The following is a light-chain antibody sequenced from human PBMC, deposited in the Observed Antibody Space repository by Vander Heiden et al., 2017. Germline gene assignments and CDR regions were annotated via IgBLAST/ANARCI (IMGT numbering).Light chain of an antibody. CDR3: QQGHSLPRT. Sequence: DVQMTQSPSSLSASVGDSVSITCRASQNVANYLNWYQQTPGKAPKLLIHDASSLQTGVPSRLRGSGSGTEFSLTSTSLKPEDLATYYCQQGHSLPRTCGQGTKVDLK. CDR1: QNVANY. CDR2: DAS. V-gene: IGKV1-39*01. J-gene: IGKJ1*01.